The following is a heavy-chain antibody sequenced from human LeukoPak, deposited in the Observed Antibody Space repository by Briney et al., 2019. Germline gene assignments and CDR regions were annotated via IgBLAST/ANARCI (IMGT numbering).Heavy chain of an antibody. CDR2: ISSSGSTI. CDR1: GFTFSSYE. J-gene: IGHJ6*04. CDR3: ARDQLQYYYGMDV. D-gene: IGHD1-1*01. Sequence: GGSLRLSCAASGFTFSSYEMYWVRQAPGKGLEWVSYISSSGSTIYYADSVKGRFTISRDNAKNSLYLQMNSLRAEDTAVYYCARDQLQYYYGMDVWGKGTTVTVSS. V-gene: IGHV3-48*03.